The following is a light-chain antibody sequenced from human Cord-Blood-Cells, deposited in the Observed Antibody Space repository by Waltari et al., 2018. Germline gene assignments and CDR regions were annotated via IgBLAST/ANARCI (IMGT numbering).Light chain of an antibody. CDR1: QSVSSY. Sequence: EIVLTQSPATLSLSPGERATLSCRASQSVSSYLAWYQQKPGQAPRSLIYDASNRATGIPARFSGSWSGTDFTLTISSLEPEDFAVYYCQQRSNWLTFGGGTKVEIK. CDR3: QQRSNWLT. CDR2: DAS. J-gene: IGKJ4*01. V-gene: IGKV3-11*01.